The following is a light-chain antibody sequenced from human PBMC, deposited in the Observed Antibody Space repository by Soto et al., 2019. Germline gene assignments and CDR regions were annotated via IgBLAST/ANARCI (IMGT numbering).Light chain of an antibody. J-gene: IGLJ1*01. CDR1: SSDVGSYNL. V-gene: IGLV2-23*02. CDR2: EVS. CDR3: CSYAGSSTLCV. Sequence: SPGQSITISCTGTSSDVGSYNLVSWYQQHPGKAPKLMIYEVSKRPSGVSNRFSGSKSGNTASLTISGLQAEDEADYYCCSYAGSSTLCVFGTGTKVTVL.